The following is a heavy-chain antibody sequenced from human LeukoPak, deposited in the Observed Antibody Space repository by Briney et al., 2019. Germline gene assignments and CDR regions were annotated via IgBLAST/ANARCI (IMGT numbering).Heavy chain of an antibody. CDR1: AFTFSTYR. V-gene: IGHV3-21*01. D-gene: IGHD3-3*01. CDR3: ARVFWSGYYSPYYFDY. CDR2: ISSSCSYI. Sequence: PGGSLRLSGAASAFTFSTYRMNWVRKAPGKGLEWVSSISSSCSYIYYADSVKGRFTISRDNAKNSLYLQMNSLRAEDTAVYYCARVFWSGYYSPYYFDYWGQGTLVTVSS. J-gene: IGHJ4*02.